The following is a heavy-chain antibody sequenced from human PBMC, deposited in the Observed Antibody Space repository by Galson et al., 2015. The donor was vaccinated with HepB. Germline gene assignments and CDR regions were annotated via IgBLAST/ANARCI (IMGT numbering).Heavy chain of an antibody. Sequence: PALVKPTQTLTLTCSCSGFSLTTSAMRVSWIRQPPGKALEWLARIDWDDKKFYSTSLRTRLTISEDTSTNQVVLTMTDMDPVDTATYFCARTSGYNYGDYYYYGMDVWGQGTTVTVSS. CDR3: ARTSGYNYGDYYYYGMDV. CDR2: IDWDDKK. D-gene: IGHD5-18*01. J-gene: IGHJ6*02. V-gene: IGHV2-70*04. CDR1: GFSLTTSAMR.